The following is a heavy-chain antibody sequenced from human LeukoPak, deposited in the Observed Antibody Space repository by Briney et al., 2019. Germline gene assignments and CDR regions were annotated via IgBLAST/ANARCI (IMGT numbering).Heavy chain of an antibody. CDR2: IKQDGSEK. CDR1: GFTFSSYW. V-gene: IGHV3-7*03. CDR3: ARAPYYYGSGSYLADV. J-gene: IGHJ6*02. D-gene: IGHD3-10*01. Sequence: GGSLRLSCAASGFTFSSYWMSWVRQAPGKGLEWVANIKQDGSEKYYVDSVKGRFTISRDNAKNSLYLQMNSLRAEDTAVYYCARAPYYYGSGSYLADVWGQGTTVTVSS.